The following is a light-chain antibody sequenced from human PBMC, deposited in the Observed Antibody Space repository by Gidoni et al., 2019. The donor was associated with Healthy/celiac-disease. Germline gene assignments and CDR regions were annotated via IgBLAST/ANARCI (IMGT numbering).Light chain of an antibody. CDR1: QSVSIN. Sequence: EIVMTQSPATLSVSPGERATLSCSASQSVSINLAWYQQKPGQAPRLLIYGASTRATGIPARFSGSGSGTEFTLTISSLQAEDVAVYYCQQYNNWPITFXQXTQLEIK. V-gene: IGKV3-15*01. CDR3: QQYNNWPIT. J-gene: IGKJ5*01. CDR2: GAS.